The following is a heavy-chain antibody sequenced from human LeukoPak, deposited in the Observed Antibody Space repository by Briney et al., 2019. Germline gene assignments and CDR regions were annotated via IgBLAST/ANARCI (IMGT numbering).Heavy chain of an antibody. CDR2: ISAGAGT. CDR3: AKEPKYSSSYYSDY. Sequence: GGSLRLSCAASGFTFSRYAMTWVRQAPGKGLEWVSSISAGAGTYYADSVTGRFTVSRDDSKNILYLQMNSLRAKDTAVYYCAKEPKYSSSYYSDYWGQGPLVTVTS. V-gene: IGHV3-23*01. D-gene: IGHD6-13*01. CDR1: GFTFSRYA. J-gene: IGHJ4*02.